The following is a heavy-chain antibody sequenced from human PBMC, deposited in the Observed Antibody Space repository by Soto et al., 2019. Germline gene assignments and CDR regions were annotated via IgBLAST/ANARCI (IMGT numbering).Heavy chain of an antibody. V-gene: IGHV1-69*01. CDR3: ATQDPTYYYGSGSYLFY. D-gene: IGHD3-10*01. Sequence: QVQLVQSGAEVKKPGSSVKVSCKASGGTFSSYAISWVRQAPGQGLEWMGGIIPIFGTANYAQQFQGRVTITADESTSTAYMELSSLRSEDTAVYYCATQDPTYYYGSGSYLFYWGQGTLVTVSS. CDR2: IIPIFGTA. CDR1: GGTFSSYA. J-gene: IGHJ4*02.